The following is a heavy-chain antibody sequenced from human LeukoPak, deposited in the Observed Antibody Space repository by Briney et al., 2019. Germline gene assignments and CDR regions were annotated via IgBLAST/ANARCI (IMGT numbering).Heavy chain of an antibody. D-gene: IGHD3-22*01. Sequence: GGSLRLSCAASGFTFSHAWMSWVRQAPGKGLEWVANIKQDGSEKYYVDSVKGRFTISRDNAKNSLYLQMNSLRAEDTAVYYCARVMIVVASIAFDIWGQGTMVTVSS. CDR1: GFTFSHAW. J-gene: IGHJ3*02. CDR2: IKQDGSEK. CDR3: ARVMIVVASIAFDI. V-gene: IGHV3-7*01.